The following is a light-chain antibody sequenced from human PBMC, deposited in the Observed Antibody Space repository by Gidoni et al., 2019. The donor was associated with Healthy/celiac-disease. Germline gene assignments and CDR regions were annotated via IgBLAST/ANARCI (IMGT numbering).Light chain of an antibody. CDR3: GTWDSSLSAGV. Sequence: QSVLTQPHSGSAAPGQKVTISCSGSSSNIRNNYVSWYQQLPGTAPKLLIYENNKRPSGIPDRFSGSKSGTSATLGITGLQTGDEADYYCGTWDSSLSAGVFGTGTKVTVL. CDR1: SSNIRNNY. V-gene: IGLV1-51*02. J-gene: IGLJ1*01. CDR2: ENN.